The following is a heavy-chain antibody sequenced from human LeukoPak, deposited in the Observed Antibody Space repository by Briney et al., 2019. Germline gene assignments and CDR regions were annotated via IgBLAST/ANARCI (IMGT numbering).Heavy chain of an antibody. Sequence: PGGSLRLSCAASGFTFSRYTMNWVRQAPGKGLEWVSSISSSSTYIYYADSVKGRFTISRDNAKNTFHLQMQSLKVEDTAIYYCTRGSGFETGDYWGQGTLVTVSS. CDR1: GFTFSRYT. CDR2: ISSSSTYI. J-gene: IGHJ4*02. V-gene: IGHV3-21*04. D-gene: IGHD5-12*01. CDR3: TRGSGFETGDY.